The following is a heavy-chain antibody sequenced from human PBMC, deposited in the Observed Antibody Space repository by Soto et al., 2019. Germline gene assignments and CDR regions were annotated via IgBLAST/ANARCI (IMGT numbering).Heavy chain of an antibody. J-gene: IGHJ2*01. V-gene: IGHV3-13*01. D-gene: IGHD3-3*01. CDR2: IGGAGDT. CDR1: GFTFSTYD. Sequence: EVQLVESGGGLVQPGGSLRLSCVASGFTFSTYDMHWVRQVPGKGLEWVSSIGGAGDTYYPDSLKGRLTISRENAKNSLYLQMNNLRVGDTAVYYCAGESGYNHWYFDLWGRGTLVTVSS. CDR3: AGESGYNHWYFDL.